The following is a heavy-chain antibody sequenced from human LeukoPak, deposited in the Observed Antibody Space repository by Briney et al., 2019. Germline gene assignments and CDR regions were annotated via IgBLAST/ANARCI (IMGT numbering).Heavy chain of an antibody. D-gene: IGHD2-8*01. CDR1: GFTFSSYD. J-gene: IGHJ4*02. Sequence: GGSLRLSCAASGFTFSSYDMHWIRQAPGKGLEWVAVISYDGSNKYYGDSVKGRFTISRDNSKNTLYLQMNSLRAEDTAVYYCAKDRHYQINVLGYWGQGTLVTVSS. CDR3: AKDRHYQINVLGY. V-gene: IGHV3-30*18. CDR2: ISYDGSNK.